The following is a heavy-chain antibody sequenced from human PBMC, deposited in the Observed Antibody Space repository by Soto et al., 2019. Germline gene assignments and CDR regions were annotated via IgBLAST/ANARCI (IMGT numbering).Heavy chain of an antibody. D-gene: IGHD2-2*01. CDR2: ISHDGINK. V-gene: IGHV3-30-3*01. CDR1: GFTFSSYA. J-gene: IGHJ4*02. CDR3: GRCTSTSCHLGSDY. Sequence: QVLLVDSGGGVVQPGRSLRLSCAASGFTFSSYAMNWVRQAPGKGLEWVALISHDGINKYYADSVRGRFTISRDSSTNTLYLQMNCLRAADTAVYYCGRCTSTSCHLGSDYWGQGTLVTVSS.